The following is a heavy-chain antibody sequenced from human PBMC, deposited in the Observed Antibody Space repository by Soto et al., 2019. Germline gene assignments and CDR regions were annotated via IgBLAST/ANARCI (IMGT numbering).Heavy chain of an antibody. CDR1: GFTFSSYG. Sequence: GGSLRLSCAASGFTFSSYGMHWVRQAPGKGLEWVAVISYDGSNKYYADSVKGRFTISRDNSKNTLYLQMNSLRAEDTAVYYRSAQPPELWARDYWGQGTLVTVSS. J-gene: IGHJ4*02. V-gene: IGHV3-30*03. CDR2: ISYDGSNK. D-gene: IGHD3-10*01. CDR3: SAQPPELWARDY.